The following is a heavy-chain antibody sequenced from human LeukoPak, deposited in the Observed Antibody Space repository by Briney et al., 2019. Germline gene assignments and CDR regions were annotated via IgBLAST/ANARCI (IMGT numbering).Heavy chain of an antibody. CDR2: ISSSSSYI. CDR1: GFTFTSYC. J-gene: IGHJ1*01. CDR3: ARAPGYWNLS. Sequence: GGSLRPSCAVSGFTFTSYCTNWVRQAPGKGLEWVSSISSSSSYIYYADSVKGRFTISRDNAKNSLYLQMNSLRAEDTAVYYCARAPGYWNLSWGEGTLVTVSS. V-gene: IGHV3-21*01. D-gene: IGHD1-1*01.